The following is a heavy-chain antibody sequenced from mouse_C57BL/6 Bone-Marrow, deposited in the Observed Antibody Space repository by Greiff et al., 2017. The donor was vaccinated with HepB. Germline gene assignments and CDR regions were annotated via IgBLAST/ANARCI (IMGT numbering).Heavy chain of an antibody. V-gene: IGHV5-17*01. CDR3: ANYYGGIHVGFAY. Sequence: EVKLVESGGGLVKPGGSLKLSCAASGFTFSDYGMHWVRQAPEKGLEWVAYISSGSSTIYYADTVKGRFTISRDNAKNTLFLQMTSLRSEDTAMYYCANYYGGIHVGFAYWGQGTLVTVSA. J-gene: IGHJ3*01. CDR2: ISSGSSTI. CDR1: GFTFSDYG. D-gene: IGHD1-1*01.